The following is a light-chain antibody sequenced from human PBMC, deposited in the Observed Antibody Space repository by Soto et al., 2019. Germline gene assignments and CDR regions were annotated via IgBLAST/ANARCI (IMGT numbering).Light chain of an antibody. CDR3: CSYAGSYSYV. Sequence: QAVVTQPASVSGSPGQSITISCTGTSSDVGAYNYVSWYQEQPGKAPKLMIYDVSKRPSGVPDRFSGSKSGNTASLTISGLQAEDEADYYCCSYAGSYSYVFGTGTKLTVL. J-gene: IGLJ1*01. V-gene: IGLV2-11*01. CDR1: SSDVGAYNY. CDR2: DVS.